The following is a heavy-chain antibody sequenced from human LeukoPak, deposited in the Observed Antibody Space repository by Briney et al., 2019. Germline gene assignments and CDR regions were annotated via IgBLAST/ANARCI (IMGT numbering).Heavy chain of an antibody. CDR2: IHSDGRT. Sequence: PSETLSLTCTVSGGSISGSSYCWGWIRQPPGKGLEWIGNIHSDGRTYYHPSLNSRATISVDTSKNQFSLKVRSVTAADTAVYNCAGLASTCSGGSCYQYYFDYWGQGTLVTVSS. CDR1: GGSISGSSYC. V-gene: IGHV4-39*01. J-gene: IGHJ4*02. D-gene: IGHD2-15*01. CDR3: AGLASTCSGGSCYQYYFDY.